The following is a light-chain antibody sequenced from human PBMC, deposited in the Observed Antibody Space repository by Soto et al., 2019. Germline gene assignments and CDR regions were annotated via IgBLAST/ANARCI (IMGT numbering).Light chain of an antibody. J-gene: IGKJ3*01. V-gene: IGKV3-11*01. CDR2: DAS. CDR1: QSVSSS. CDR3: QQRSNWPPEVT. Sequence: EIVLTQSPDTLSLSPGERATLSCRASQSVSSSLAWYQQKPGQAPRLLIYDASNRATGIPARFSGSGSGTDFTLTISGLAPEDFAVYYCQQRSNWPPEVTVGPGTKVDIK.